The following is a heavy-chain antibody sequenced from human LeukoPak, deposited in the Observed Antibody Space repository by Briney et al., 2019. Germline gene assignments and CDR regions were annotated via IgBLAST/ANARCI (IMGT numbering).Heavy chain of an antibody. CDR2: ISYSGST. D-gene: IGHD6-19*01. V-gene: IGHV4-59*08. Sequence: KPSETLSLTCTVSGGSISGYYWSWIRQPPGKGLEWIGYISYSGSTNYNPSLKSRVTISVDTSKNQFSLKLNSVTAADTAVYYCARHEGEGSGWYYFDYWGQGTLVTVSS. J-gene: IGHJ4*02. CDR1: GGSISGYY. CDR3: ARHEGEGSGWYYFDY.